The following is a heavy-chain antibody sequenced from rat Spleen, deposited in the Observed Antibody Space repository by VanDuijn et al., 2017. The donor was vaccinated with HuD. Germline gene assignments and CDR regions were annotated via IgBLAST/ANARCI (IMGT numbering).Heavy chain of an antibody. D-gene: IGHD1-2*01. CDR2: INYDGRST. Sequence: EVQLVESDGGLVQPGRSLKLSCVASGFIFSDHYVAWVRQAPTKGLEWVATINYDGRSTFYRDSVRARFTISRDNAKNTIYLQMDSLQSEDTATYYCAKENTIAAGGVMDAWGQGASVTVSS. CDR1: GFIFSDHY. V-gene: IGHV5-29*01. CDR3: AKENTIAAGGVMDA. J-gene: IGHJ4*01.